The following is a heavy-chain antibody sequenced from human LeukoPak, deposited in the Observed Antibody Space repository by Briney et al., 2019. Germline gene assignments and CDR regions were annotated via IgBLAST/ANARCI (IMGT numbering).Heavy chain of an antibody. CDR3: AREQYASDDALDI. Sequence: GGSLRLSCAASGFTFSSYGMHWVRQAPGKGLEWVAVIWYDGSNKYYADSMKGRFTISRDNSKNTLYLQMNSLRAEDTAVYYCAREQYASDDALDIWGQGSMVTVSS. V-gene: IGHV3-33*01. D-gene: IGHD5-24*01. CDR2: IWYDGSNK. J-gene: IGHJ3*02. CDR1: GFTFSSYG.